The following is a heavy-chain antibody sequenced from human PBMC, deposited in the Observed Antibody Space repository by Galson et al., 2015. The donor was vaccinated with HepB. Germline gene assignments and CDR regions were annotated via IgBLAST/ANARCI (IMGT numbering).Heavy chain of an antibody. CDR2: IRYDGSNK. J-gene: IGHJ4*02. V-gene: IGHV3-30*02. CDR3: AKEYWFGESPWGYFDY. CDR1: GFTFSSYG. Sequence: SLRLSCAASGFTFSSYGMHWVRQAPGKGLEWVAFIRYDGSNKYYADSVKGRFTISRDNSKNTLYLQMNSLRAEDTAVYYCAKEYWFGESPWGYFDYWGQGTLVTVSS. D-gene: IGHD3-10*01.